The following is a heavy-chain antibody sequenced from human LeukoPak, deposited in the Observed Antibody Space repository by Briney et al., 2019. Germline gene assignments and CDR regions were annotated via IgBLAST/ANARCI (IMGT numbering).Heavy chain of an antibody. J-gene: IGHJ4*02. CDR2: IYYSGSN. D-gene: IGHD1-26*01. CDR3: ASIVGATLLY. Sequence: SETLSLTCTVSGGSISSYYWSWIRQPPGKGLEWIGYIYYSGSNNYNPSLKSRVTISVDTSKNQFSLKLSSVTAADTAVYYCASIVGATLLYWGQGTLVTVSS. CDR1: GGSISSYY. V-gene: IGHV4-59*01.